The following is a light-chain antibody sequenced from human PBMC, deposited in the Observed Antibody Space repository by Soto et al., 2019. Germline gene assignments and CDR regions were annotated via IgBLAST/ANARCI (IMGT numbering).Light chain of an antibody. V-gene: IGKV3-11*01. Sequence: IVLTQSPATLSLSPGERAALSCRASQSVSTSLAWYQHKPGQAPRLIIYDASKRAPGIPARFSGSGSGTDSPITISFLHLEFVSFYYWQVRDGWPSFGQGTKVEI. CDR2: DAS. CDR1: QSVSTS. CDR3: QVRDGWPS. J-gene: IGKJ1*01.